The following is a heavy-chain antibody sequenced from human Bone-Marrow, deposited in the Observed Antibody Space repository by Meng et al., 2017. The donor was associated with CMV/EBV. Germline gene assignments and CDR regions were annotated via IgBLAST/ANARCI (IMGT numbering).Heavy chain of an antibody. V-gene: IGHV4-4*07. CDR2: IDASGGV. D-gene: IGHD2-8*01. Sequence: QVQLQESGPGLVKPSETLSLTCAVSVGSLSSHYWSWIRQPAGEGLEWIGRIDASGGVNYNPSLKGRLRMSVDTSKNHFSLTLTSVTAADTALYYCVRELEYAVVGATNAFDVWGPGTMVTVSS. CDR1: VGSLSSHY. CDR3: VRELEYAVVGATNAFDV. J-gene: IGHJ3*01.